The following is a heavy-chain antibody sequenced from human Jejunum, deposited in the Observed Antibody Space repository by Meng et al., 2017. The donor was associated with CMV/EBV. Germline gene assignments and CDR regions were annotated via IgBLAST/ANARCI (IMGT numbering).Heavy chain of an antibody. CDR3: AKGRYSGSSGYFDY. CDR1: GFTFNGYA. J-gene: IGHJ4*02. D-gene: IGHD1-26*01. Sequence: GFTFNGYAMHWVRQAPGKGLEWVSGIGWNSDYIAYADSVKGRFTISRDNAKNSLYLQMDSLRTEDTALYYCAKGRYSGSSGYFDYWGQGTPVTVSS. CDR2: IGWNSDYI. V-gene: IGHV3-9*01.